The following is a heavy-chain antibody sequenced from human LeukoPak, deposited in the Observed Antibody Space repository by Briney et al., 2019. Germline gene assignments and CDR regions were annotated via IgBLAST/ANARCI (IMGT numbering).Heavy chain of an antibody. Sequence: PGGSLRLSCAASGFTFSSYAMHWVRQAPGKGLEWVAVIRCDGSNKYYADSVKGRITISRDNSKNTLYLQMNSLRAEDTAVYYCASRIAAAALYYYYGMDVWGQGTAVTVSS. CDR3: ASRIAAAALYYYYGMDV. D-gene: IGHD6-13*01. CDR2: IRCDGSNK. V-gene: IGHV3-30-3*01. CDR1: GFTFSSYA. J-gene: IGHJ6*02.